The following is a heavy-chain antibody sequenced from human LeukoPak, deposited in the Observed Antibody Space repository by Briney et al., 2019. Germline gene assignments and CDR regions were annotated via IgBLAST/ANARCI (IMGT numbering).Heavy chain of an antibody. J-gene: IGHJ4*02. Sequence: GGSLRLSCAVSGFTFSDYYMSWIRNAPAQGQERVSYISSSCSTISYADSVKGRFTISRDNAKNSLYLQMNSLRAEDTAVYYCARDRVVGATTDLDYWGQGTLVTVSS. CDR1: GFTFSDYY. CDR3: ARDRVVGATTDLDY. D-gene: IGHD1-26*01. V-gene: IGHV3-11*04. CDR2: ISSSCSTI.